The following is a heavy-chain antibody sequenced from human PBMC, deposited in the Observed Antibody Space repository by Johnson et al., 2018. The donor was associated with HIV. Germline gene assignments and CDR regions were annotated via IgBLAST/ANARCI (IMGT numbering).Heavy chain of an antibody. V-gene: IGHV3-7*01. CDR3: ARGDIVVVPAATRAQDAFDI. J-gene: IGHJ3*02. Sequence: MLLVESGGGLVQPGGSLRLSCAASGFTFSSYWMSWVRQAPGKGLEWVANIKQDGSEKYYVDSVKGRFTISRDNAKNSLYLQMNSLRAEDTAGYYWARGDIVVVPAATRAQDAFDIWGQGTMVTVSS. CDR1: GFTFSSYW. CDR2: IKQDGSEK. D-gene: IGHD2-2*01.